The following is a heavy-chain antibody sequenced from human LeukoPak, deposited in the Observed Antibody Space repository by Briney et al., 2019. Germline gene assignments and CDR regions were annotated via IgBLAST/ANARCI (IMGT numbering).Heavy chain of an antibody. V-gene: IGHV3-30*18. J-gene: IGHJ4*02. CDR2: ITYDGSNK. CDR3: AKVRWDNSGWYYLDY. D-gene: IGHD6-19*01. CDR1: GFSFKDYN. Sequence: GRSLRLSCAASGFSFKDYNMHWVRQAPGKGLEWVAVITYDGSNKYYTDSVKGRFAISRDNSKSTLYLQMNSLRAEDTAVYYCAKVRWDNSGWYYLDYWGQGTLVTVSS.